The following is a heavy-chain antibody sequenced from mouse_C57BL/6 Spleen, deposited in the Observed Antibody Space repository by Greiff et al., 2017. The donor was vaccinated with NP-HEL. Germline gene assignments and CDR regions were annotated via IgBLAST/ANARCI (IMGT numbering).Heavy chain of an antibody. J-gene: IGHJ4*01. D-gene: IGHD2-10*01. V-gene: IGHV1-80*01. CDR1: GYAFSSYW. CDR3: ARRTYSGYAMDY. Sequence: VQLQQSGAELVKPGASVKISCKASGYAFSSYWMNWVKQRPGKGLEWIGQIYPGDGDTNYYGKFKGKATLTADKSSSTAYMQLSSLTSEDSAVYFCARRTYSGYAMDYWGQGTSVTVSS. CDR2: IYPGDGDT.